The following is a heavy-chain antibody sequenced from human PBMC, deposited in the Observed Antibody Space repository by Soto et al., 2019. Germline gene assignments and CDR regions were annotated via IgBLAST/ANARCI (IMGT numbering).Heavy chain of an antibody. CDR1: GYSFTSYW. V-gene: IGHV5-51*01. CDR3: ASGVVVAATRSAFDY. D-gene: IGHD2-15*01. CDR2: IYPGDSDT. J-gene: IGHJ4*02. Sequence: LGESLKISCKGSGYSFTSYWIGWVRQMPGKGLEWMGIIYPGDSDTRYSPSFQGQVTISADKSISTAYLQWSSLKASDTAMYYCASGVVVAATRSAFDYWGQGTLVTSPQ.